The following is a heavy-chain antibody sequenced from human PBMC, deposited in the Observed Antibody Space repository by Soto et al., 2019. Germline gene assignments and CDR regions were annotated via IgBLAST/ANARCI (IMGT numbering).Heavy chain of an antibody. V-gene: IGHV4-59*01. CDR2: IYYSGST. CDR3: ARGERVYYCGLDYFDY. D-gene: IGHD3-10*01. J-gene: IGHJ4*02. CDR1: GGSISSYY. Sequence: ASATVSLTCTGSGGSISSYYGSWILQPPGKGLEWIWYIYYSGSTNYNPSLKSRVTISVDTTKNQFSLKLSSVTAADTAVYYCARGERVYYCGLDYFDYWGQGTLVTVP.